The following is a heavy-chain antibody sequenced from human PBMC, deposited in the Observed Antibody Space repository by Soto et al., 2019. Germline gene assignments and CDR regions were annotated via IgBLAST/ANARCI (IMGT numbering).Heavy chain of an antibody. V-gene: IGHV4-59*01. CDR3: ARDNSGYSSSWYRGYYYGMDV. D-gene: IGHD6-13*01. Sequence: SETLCLTCTVSGGSISSYYWSWIRQPPGKGLEWIGYIYYSGSTNYNPSLKSRVTISVDTSKNQFSLKLSSVTAADTAVYYCARDNSGYSSSWYRGYYYGMDVWGQGTTVTVS. CDR1: GGSISSYY. J-gene: IGHJ6*02. CDR2: IYYSGST.